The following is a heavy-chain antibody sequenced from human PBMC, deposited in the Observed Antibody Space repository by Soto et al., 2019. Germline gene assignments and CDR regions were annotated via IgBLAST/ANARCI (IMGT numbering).Heavy chain of an antibody. CDR3: AREPRYCRGGSCSITGDAYDI. Sequence: GSLRLSCTTSGFTFANYAMTWVRQAPGKGLECVSAIRGNGDSTFYADSVRGRFTISRDNSKNTLYLQMNSLRVEDTAVYYCAREPRYCRGGSCSITGDAYDIWGQGTMVTVSS. CDR1: GFTFANYA. J-gene: IGHJ3*02. CDR2: IRGNGDST. D-gene: IGHD2-15*01. V-gene: IGHV3-23*01.